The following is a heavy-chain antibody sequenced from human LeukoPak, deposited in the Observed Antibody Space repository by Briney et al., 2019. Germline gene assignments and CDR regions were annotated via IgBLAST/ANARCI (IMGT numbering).Heavy chain of an antibody. Sequence: GGSLRLCCAASGFTFSRYWMSWVRQAPGKGLERVASVKEDGSQKNYADTVKGRFSISRDNAKKSLVLQMNSLRADDTAVYYCAREAYWGPGTLVTVSS. CDR1: GFTFSRYW. CDR2: VKEDGSQK. V-gene: IGHV3-7*01. J-gene: IGHJ4*02. CDR3: AREAY.